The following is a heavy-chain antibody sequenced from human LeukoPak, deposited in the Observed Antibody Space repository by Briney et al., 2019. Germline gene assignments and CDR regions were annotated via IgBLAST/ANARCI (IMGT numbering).Heavy chain of an antibody. CDR1: EFTVNSNY. J-gene: IGHJ4*02. CDR2: IYTGGNT. V-gene: IGHV3-66*01. CDR3: ARSIASGYSFDY. Sequence: GGSLRLSCAASEFTVNSNYMNWVRLAPGQALEWLSVIYTGGNTFYADSVRGRFTISRDNSKNTVYLQMNSLRAEDTAVYYCARSIASGYSFDYWGQGTLVSVSS. D-gene: IGHD3-10*01.